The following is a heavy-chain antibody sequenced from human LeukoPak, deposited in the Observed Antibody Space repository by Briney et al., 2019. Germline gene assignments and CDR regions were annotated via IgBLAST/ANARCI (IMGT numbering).Heavy chain of an antibody. CDR2: ISGDGAGT. V-gene: IGHV3-43*02. D-gene: IGHD1-26*01. Sequence: GGSLRLSCAAYGFTFDDYAMHWVRQAPGKGREWVSLISGDGAGTYYADSVKGRFTISGDNSKNSLYLQMNSLRTEDTALYYCAKAGMGATLYYGMDVWGQGTTVTVSS. J-gene: IGHJ6*02. CDR1: GFTFDDYA. CDR3: AKAGMGATLYYGMDV.